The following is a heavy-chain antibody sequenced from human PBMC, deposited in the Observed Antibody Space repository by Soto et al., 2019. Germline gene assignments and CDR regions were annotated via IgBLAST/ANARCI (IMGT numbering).Heavy chain of an antibody. CDR1: GYTFTAYY. Sequence: ASVKVSCKASGYTFTAYYIHWVRQAPGQGLEWMGWVNPNSGGTNYAQKFQGRVTMTRDTSITTAYMELSRLRSDDTAVYYCARSIAARRTVDYWGQGTLVTVSS. J-gene: IGHJ4*01. V-gene: IGHV1-2*02. CDR2: VNPNSGGT. CDR3: ARSIAARRTVDY. D-gene: IGHD6-6*01.